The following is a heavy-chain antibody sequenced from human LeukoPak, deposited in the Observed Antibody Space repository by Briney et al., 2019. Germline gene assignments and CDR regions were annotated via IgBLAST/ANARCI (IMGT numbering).Heavy chain of an antibody. CDR2: IYTSGST. Sequence: SETLSLTRSVSGGFMTSYYWSWIRQTPVKGLEWIGRIYTSGSTNYNPSLKSRVTISVDTSKNQFSLKLSSVTAADTAVYYCARELLEYYYDSSGYYDYWGQGTLVTVSS. CDR3: ARELLEYYYDSSGYYDY. V-gene: IGHV4-4*08. J-gene: IGHJ4*02. CDR1: GGFMTSYY. D-gene: IGHD3-22*01.